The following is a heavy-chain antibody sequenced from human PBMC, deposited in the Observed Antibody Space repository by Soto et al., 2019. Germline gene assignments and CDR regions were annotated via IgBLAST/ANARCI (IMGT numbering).Heavy chain of an antibody. J-gene: IGHJ3*02. Sequence: PSETLSLTCTVSGGSISSYYWSWVRQPPGKGLEWIGYIYYRGSTNYNPSLKSRVTISVDTSKNQFSLKLSSVTAADTAVYYCARVXRVLMVYAHYAFDAFDIWGQGTMVTVSS. CDR1: GGSISSYY. D-gene: IGHD2-8*01. CDR3: ARVXRVLMVYAHYAFDAFDI. CDR2: IYYRGST. V-gene: IGHV4-59*01.